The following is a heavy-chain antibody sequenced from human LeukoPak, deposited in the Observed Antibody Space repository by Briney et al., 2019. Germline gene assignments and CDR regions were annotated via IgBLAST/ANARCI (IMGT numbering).Heavy chain of an antibody. Sequence: PSETLSLTCTVSGHSISSGYYWGWIRQPPGKGLEWIGSIYHSGSTYYNPSLKSRVTMSVDTSKNQFSLKLSSVTAADTAVYYCARDLGVGATSWFDPWGQGTLVTVSS. CDR3: ARDLGVGATSWFDP. CDR1: GHSISSGYY. V-gene: IGHV4-38-2*02. J-gene: IGHJ5*02. D-gene: IGHD1-26*01. CDR2: IYHSGST.